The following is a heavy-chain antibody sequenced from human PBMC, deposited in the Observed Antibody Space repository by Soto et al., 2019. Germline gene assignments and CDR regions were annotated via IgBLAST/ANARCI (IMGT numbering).Heavy chain of an antibody. J-gene: IGHJ5*02. CDR2: IFWNDDK. CDR3: AHRRGHDSFGTHLYTWFDP. CDR1: GFSLTTRGVG. Sequence: QITLKESGPALLKPTQTLTLTCTFSGFSLTTRGVGVGWFRQPPGQALEWLALIFWNDDKSYIPSLKSRLTLTKDTSKNQVVLTITSMDPVDTATYYCAHRRGHDSFGTHLYTWFDPWGQGTLVTVSS. D-gene: IGHD5-12*01. V-gene: IGHV2-5*01.